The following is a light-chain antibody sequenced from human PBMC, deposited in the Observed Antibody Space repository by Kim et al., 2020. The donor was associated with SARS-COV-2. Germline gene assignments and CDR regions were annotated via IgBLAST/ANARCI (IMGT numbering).Light chain of an antibody. V-gene: IGLV4-69*01. CDR1: SGHSSYA. CDR3: QTYGTGGV. CDR2: VTTDGSH. Sequence: GASVTLTCTLSSGHSSYAIAWHQQRPEKGPRYLMKVTTDGSHNKGDGIPDRFSGSSSGAERYLNISSLQSEDEADYYCQTYGTGGVFGGGTQLTVL. J-gene: IGLJ3*02.